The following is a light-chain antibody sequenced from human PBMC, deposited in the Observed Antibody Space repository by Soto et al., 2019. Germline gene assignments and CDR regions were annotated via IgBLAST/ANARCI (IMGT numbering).Light chain of an antibody. J-gene: IGKJ4*01. CDR2: GAS. CDR3: QQYGSSSA. CDR1: QSVSSSY. Sequence: EIVLTQSPGTLSSSPGERATLSCRASQSVSSSYLAWYQQKPGQAPRLLIYGASSRATGIPDRFSGSGSGTDFTLTISRLDAEDFAVYYCQQYGSSSAFGGGTKVEIK. V-gene: IGKV3-20*01.